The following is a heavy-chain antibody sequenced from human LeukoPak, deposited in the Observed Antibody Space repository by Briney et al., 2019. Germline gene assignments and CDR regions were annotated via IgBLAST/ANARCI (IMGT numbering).Heavy chain of an antibody. CDR2: ISSGGSTI. CDR1: GFTFSDYY. J-gene: IGHJ4*02. Sequence: GGSLRLSCAASGFTFSDYYMSWIRQAPGKGLEWVSYISSGGSTIYYADSVKGRFTISRDNAKNSLYLQMNSLRAEDTAVYYCARDRGSYSSGWYREGYFDYWGQGTLVTVSS. D-gene: IGHD6-19*01. CDR3: ARDRGSYSSGWYREGYFDY. V-gene: IGHV3-11*01.